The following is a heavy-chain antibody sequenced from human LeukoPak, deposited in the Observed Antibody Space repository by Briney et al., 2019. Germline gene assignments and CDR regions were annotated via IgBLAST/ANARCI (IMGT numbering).Heavy chain of an antibody. CDR1: GFTFSSYS. CDR3: AKGVDPDLLPYIDY. J-gene: IGHJ4*02. V-gene: IGHV3-21*01. Sequence: GGSLRLSCAASGFTFSSYSMNWVRQAPGKGLEWVSSIGSSSSYIYYADSVKGRFTISRDNAKNSLYLQMNSLRAEDTAVYYCAKGVDPDLLPYIDYWGQGTLVTVSS. CDR2: IGSSSSYI.